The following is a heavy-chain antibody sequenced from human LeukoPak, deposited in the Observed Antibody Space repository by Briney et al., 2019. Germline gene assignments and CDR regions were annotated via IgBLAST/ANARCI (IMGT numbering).Heavy chain of an antibody. Sequence: GGSLRLSCAASGFTFSSYAMHWVRQAPGKGLEWVAVISYDGSNKYYADSVKGRFTISRDSAKNSLYLQMNSLRAEDTAVYYCARFRTWGDKAFDYWGQGTLVTVSS. V-gene: IGHV3-30*04. J-gene: IGHJ4*02. CDR3: ARFRTWGDKAFDY. D-gene: IGHD2-21*02. CDR1: GFTFSSYA. CDR2: ISYDGSNK.